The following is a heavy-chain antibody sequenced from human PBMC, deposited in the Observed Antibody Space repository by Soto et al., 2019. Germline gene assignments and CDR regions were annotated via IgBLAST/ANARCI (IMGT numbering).Heavy chain of an antibody. CDR3: ARSPRPNCSCGSCYPGDHWFDP. V-gene: IGHV1-46*01. J-gene: IGHJ5*02. Sequence: QVQLVQSGAEVKKPGASVTVSFKASGYTFTSYYMHLVRQAPGQGLECMGIINHSGGSTSYAQKFKRRVTLTKDTSTSKVYLELSSLRSEDTAGDYCARSPRPNCSCGSCYPGDHWFDPWGQGTLVTVSS. CDR2: INHSGGST. CDR1: GYTFTSYY. D-gene: IGHD2-15*01.